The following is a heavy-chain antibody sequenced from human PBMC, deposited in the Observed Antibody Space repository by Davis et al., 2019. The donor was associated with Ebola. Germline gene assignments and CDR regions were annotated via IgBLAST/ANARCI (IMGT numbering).Heavy chain of an antibody. CDR1: GGTFSSYA. J-gene: IGHJ6*02. D-gene: IGHD2-21*01. CDR2: IIPIFGTA. Sequence: SVKVSCTASGGTFSSYAISWVRQAPGQGLEWMGGIIPIFGTANYAQKFQGRVTITADESTSTAYMELSSLRSEDTAVYYCASYGAYESNGMDVWGQGTTVTVSS. V-gene: IGHV1-69*13. CDR3: ASYGAYESNGMDV.